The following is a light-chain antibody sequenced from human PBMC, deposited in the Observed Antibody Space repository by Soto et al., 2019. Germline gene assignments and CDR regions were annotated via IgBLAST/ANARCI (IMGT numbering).Light chain of an antibody. CDR3: QQYNNWPPAT. CDR1: QSVSSN. J-gene: IGKJ4*01. CDR2: GAS. Sequence: EIVMTQSPATLSVSPGERATLSCRASQSVSSNLAWYQQKPGQAPRLLIYGASTRATGIPARFSGSGSGTEFTLTISSLQSADFAVYYCQQYNNWPPATFGGGTKVEIK. V-gene: IGKV3-15*01.